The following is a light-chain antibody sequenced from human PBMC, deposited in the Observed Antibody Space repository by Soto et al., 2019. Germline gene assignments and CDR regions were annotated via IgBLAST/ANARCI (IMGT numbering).Light chain of an antibody. V-gene: IGKV1-5*01. CDR2: DAS. CDR1: QSISSW. Sequence: DIQMTQSPSTLSASVGDRFTITCRASQSISSWLAWYQQKPGKAPKLLIYDASNLESGVPSRFSGSGSGTDFTLTISSLQSEDFAIYYCQQYYDWPITFGQGTRLEIK. J-gene: IGKJ5*01. CDR3: QQYYDWPIT.